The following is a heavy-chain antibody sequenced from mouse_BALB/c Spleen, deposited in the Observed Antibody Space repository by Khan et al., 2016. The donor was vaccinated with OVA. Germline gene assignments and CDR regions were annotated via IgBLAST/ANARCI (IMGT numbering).Heavy chain of an antibody. CDR3: TSDRSDY. CDR1: GYTFTTYW. CDR2: INPTSGYT. J-gene: IGHJ2*01. Sequence: QVQLQQSGAELAKPGASVKMSCKASGYTFTTYWMHWIKQRPGQGLEWIGYINPTSGYTDYNEKFKDRATLSADKSSSTAYMQLTSLTSEDSAVYYCTSDRSDYWGQGTTLTVSS. V-gene: IGHV1-7*01.